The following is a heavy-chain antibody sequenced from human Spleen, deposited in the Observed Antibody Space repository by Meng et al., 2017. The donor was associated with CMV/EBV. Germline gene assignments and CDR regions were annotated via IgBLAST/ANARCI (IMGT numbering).Heavy chain of an antibody. J-gene: IGHJ3*02. D-gene: IGHD3-16*01. CDR2: IYPSDSDI. V-gene: IGHV5-51*01. CDR1: GYSFISFW. CDR3: ARQEDTKVYGRAFDI. Sequence: KVSCKGSGYSFISFWIPWVLQMPGKGLQWMGIIYPSDSDIKYSPSFQEQVTISVDKYITTAYLQWCSLKATDTAMYYCARQEDTKVYGRAFDIWGQGTMVTVSS.